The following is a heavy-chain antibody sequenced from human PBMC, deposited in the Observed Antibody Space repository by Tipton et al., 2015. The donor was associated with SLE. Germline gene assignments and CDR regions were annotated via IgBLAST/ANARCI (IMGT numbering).Heavy chain of an antibody. CDR3: ARGTNYDSSGYYSY. Sequence: TLSLTCTVSGGSISSYFLSWIRQPAGKGLEWIGRIYTSESTNYNPSLKSRVTISVDTSKNQFSLKLSSVTAADTALYYCARGTNYDSSGYYSYWGQGTLVSVAS. V-gene: IGHV4-4*07. J-gene: IGHJ4*02. CDR1: GGSISSYF. CDR2: IYTSEST. D-gene: IGHD3-22*01.